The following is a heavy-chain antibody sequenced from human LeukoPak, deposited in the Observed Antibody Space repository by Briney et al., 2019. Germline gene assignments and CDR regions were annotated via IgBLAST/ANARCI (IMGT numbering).Heavy chain of an antibody. D-gene: IGHD3-3*01. CDR1: GFIFSRYA. J-gene: IGHJ4*02. CDR3: AKDVKAGSGDYYFDY. CDR2: VSVSGGST. Sequence: GGSLRLSCAASGFIFSRYALNWARQAPGKGLEWVSTVSVSGGSTYYADSVKGRFTISRDNSENTLYLQMNSLRAEDTAVYYCAKDVKAGSGDYYFDYWGQGTLVTVSS. V-gene: IGHV3-23*01.